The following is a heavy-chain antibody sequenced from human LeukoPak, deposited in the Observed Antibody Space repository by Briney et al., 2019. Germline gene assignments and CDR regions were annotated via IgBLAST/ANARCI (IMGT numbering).Heavy chain of an antibody. D-gene: IGHD3-22*01. V-gene: IGHV1-18*01. CDR2: ISAYNGNT. CDR1: GYTFTSYG. CDR3: AREALNTYYYDSSGYCDY. J-gene: IGHJ4*02. Sequence: ASVKVSCKASGYTFTSYGISWVRQAPGQGLEWMGWISAYNGNTNYAQKFQGRVTITADESTSTAYMELSSLRSEDTAVYYCAREALNTYYYDSSGYCDYWGQGTLVTVSS.